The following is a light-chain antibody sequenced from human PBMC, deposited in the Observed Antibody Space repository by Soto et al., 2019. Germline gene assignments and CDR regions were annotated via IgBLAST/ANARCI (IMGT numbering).Light chain of an antibody. CDR1: QSVSSSY. CDR2: GAS. Sequence: EIVLTQSPGTLSLSPGGRATLSCRASQSVSSSYLAWYQQKPGQAHRLLIYGASSRATGIPDRVSGSGSGADFTLTISRLEPEDFAVYYCQQYCSSPLTFGGGTKVEIK. CDR3: QQYCSSPLT. J-gene: IGKJ4*01. V-gene: IGKV3-20*01.